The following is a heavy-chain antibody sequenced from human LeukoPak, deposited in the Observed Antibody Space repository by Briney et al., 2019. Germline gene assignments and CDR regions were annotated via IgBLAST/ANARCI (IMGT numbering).Heavy chain of an antibody. V-gene: IGHV3-23*01. Sequence: GGSLRLSCAASGFTFSSSAMSWVRQVPGKGLEWVSGISASGGSTYYADSVKGRFTISRDNSKNTLYLQMNSLRAEDTAVYYCAKEAYGDYPRYFDYWGQGTLVTVSS. CDR2: ISASGGST. D-gene: IGHD4-17*01. J-gene: IGHJ4*02. CDR1: GFTFSSSA. CDR3: AKEAYGDYPRYFDY.